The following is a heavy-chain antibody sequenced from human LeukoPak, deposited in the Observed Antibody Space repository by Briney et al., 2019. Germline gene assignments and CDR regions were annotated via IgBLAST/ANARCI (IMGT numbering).Heavy chain of an antibody. D-gene: IGHD3-10*01. CDR1: GYSFTSYW. CDR2: IYPGDSDT. CDR3: ARGHMVRGVPDAFDI. V-gene: IGHV5-51*01. J-gene: IGHJ3*02. Sequence: GESLKISCKGSGYSFTSYWIGWVRQMPGKGLEWMGIIYPGDSDTSYSTSFQGEVTISADKSISTAYLQWSNLKASDTAMYYCARGHMVRGVPDAFDIWGQGTMVTVSS.